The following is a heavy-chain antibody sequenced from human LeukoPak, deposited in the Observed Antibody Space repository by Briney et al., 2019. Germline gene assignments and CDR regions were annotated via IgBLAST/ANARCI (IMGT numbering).Heavy chain of an antibody. V-gene: IGHV3-7*01. Sequence: GGSLRLSCAASGFTFSSYWMSWVRQAPGKGLEWVANIKQDGSEKYYVDSVKGRFTISRDNAKNSLYLQMNSLRAEDTAVYYCARGGYDSSGYYYELDYFDYWDQGTLVTVSS. CDR2: IKQDGSEK. J-gene: IGHJ4*02. CDR3: ARGGYDSSGYYYELDYFDY. D-gene: IGHD3-22*01. CDR1: GFTFSSYW.